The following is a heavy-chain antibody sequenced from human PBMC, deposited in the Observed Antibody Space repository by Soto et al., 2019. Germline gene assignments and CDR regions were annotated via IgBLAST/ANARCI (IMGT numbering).Heavy chain of an antibody. J-gene: IGHJ4*02. D-gene: IGHD1-26*01. V-gene: IGHV3-15*01. CDR3: TTGPVGATTLLDY. Sequence: GGSLRLSCAASGFTFSNAWMSWVRQAPGKGLEWVGRIKSKTDGGTTDYAAPVKGRFTISRDDSKNTLYLQMNNLKTEDTAVYYCTTGPVGATTLLDYWGQGTLVTVSS. CDR1: GFTFSNAW. CDR2: IKSKTDGGTT.